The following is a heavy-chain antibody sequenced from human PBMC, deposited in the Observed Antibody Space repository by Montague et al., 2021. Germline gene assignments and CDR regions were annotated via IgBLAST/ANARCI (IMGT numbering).Heavy chain of an antibody. D-gene: IGHD3-22*01. V-gene: IGHV2-5*01. CDR1: GFSLSTSGVG. J-gene: IGHJ6*03. Sequence: PALVKPTQTLTLTCTFSGFSLSTSGVGVGWIRQPPGKALEWLALIYWNDDKRYSPSLKSRLTITKDTSKNQVVLTMTNMDPVDTATYYCVHSLNYYDSSDYFRPSDYYYYMDVWGKGTTVTVSS. CDR2: IYWNDDK. CDR3: VHSLNYYDSSDYFRPSDYYYYMDV.